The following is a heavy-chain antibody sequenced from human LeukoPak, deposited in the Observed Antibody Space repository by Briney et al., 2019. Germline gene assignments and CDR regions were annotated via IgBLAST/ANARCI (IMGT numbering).Heavy chain of an antibody. CDR3: ARVRSTDRYFDY. V-gene: IGHV4-61*02. CDR2: IYTSGST. D-gene: IGHD4-11*01. CDR1: GGSISSGSYY. J-gene: IGHJ4*02. Sequence: SQTLSLTCTVSGGSISSGSYYWSWIRQPAGKGLEWIGRIYTSGSTNYNPSLKSRVTISVDTSKNQFSLKLSSVTAADTAVYYCARVRSTDRYFDYWGQGTLVTASS.